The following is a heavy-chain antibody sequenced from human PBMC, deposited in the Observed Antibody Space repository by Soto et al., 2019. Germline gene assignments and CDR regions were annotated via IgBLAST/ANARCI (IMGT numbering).Heavy chain of an antibody. CDR3: AKDLYVQPPSGWFDP. D-gene: IGHD1-26*01. CDR1: GFPFSDHA. V-gene: IGHV3-23*01. CDR2: ITGRGDST. Sequence: GGSLRLSCAASGFPFSDHAMHWVRQTPGKGLEWVSAITGRGDSTYYADSVKGRFTISRDNSKSTLYLQMMSLRAEDTAVYYCAKDLYVQPPSGWFDPWGQGSVVTVSS. J-gene: IGHJ5*02.